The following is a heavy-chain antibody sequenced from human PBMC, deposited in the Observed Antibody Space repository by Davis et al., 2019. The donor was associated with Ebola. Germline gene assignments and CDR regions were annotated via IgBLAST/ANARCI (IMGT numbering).Heavy chain of an antibody. CDR1: GYTFTSYG. V-gene: IGHV1-18*01. Sequence: ASVKVSCKASGYTFTSYGISWVRQAPGQGLEWMGWISAYNGNTNYAQKFQGRVTITADKSTSTAYMELSSLRSEDTAVYYCARASYCTNGVCYTSSDAFDIWGQGTMVTVSS. CDR3: ARASYCTNGVCYTSSDAFDI. J-gene: IGHJ3*02. D-gene: IGHD2-8*01. CDR2: ISAYNGNT.